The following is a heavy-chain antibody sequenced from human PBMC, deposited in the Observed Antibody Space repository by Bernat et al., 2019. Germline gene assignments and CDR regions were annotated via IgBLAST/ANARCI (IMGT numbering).Heavy chain of an antibody. CDR1: GGSFSDYY. CDR2: INHTGST. Sequence: QVQLQQWGAGLLKPSETLSLTCAVYGGSFSDYYWSWIRQPPGKGLEWIGEINHTGSTNYNPSLKSRVTISVDTSKNQFSLKLSSVTAADTAVYYCARRGVRGVDTRGFDYWGQGTLVTVSS. D-gene: IGHD3-10*01. V-gene: IGHV4-34*01. J-gene: IGHJ4*02. CDR3: ARRGVRGVDTRGFDY.